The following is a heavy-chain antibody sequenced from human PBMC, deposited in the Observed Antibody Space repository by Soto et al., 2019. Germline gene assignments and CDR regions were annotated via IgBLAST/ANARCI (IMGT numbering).Heavy chain of an antibody. CDR1: GGTFSSYA. CDR3: AREGDFWSGFRWFDP. CDR2: IIPIFGTA. D-gene: IGHD3-3*01. J-gene: IGHJ5*02. V-gene: IGHV1-69*06. Sequence: SVKVSCKASGGTFSSYAISWVRQAPGQGLEWMGGIIPIFGTAKYAQKFQGRVTITADKSTSTAYMELSSLRSEDTAVYYCAREGDFWSGFRWFDPWGQGTLVTVSS.